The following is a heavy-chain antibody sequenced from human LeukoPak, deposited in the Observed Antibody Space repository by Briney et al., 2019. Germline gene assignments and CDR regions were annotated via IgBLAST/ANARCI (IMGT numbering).Heavy chain of an antibody. CDR1: GGSFSGYY. D-gene: IGHD3-16*02. J-gene: IGHJ4*02. CDR2: IYYSGST. CDR3: ARVYDYIWGTYRYTERLLDY. V-gene: IGHV4-59*01. Sequence: SETLSLTCTVCGGSFSGYYWRYIRQPPGKGLEWIGYIYYSGSTNYNPSLKSRVTISIDTSKNQFSLKLSSVTAADTAVYYCARVYDYIWGTYRYTERLLDYWGRGTLVTVSS.